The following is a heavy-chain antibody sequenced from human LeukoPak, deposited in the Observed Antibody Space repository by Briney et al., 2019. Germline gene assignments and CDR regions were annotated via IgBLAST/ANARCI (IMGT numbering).Heavy chain of an antibody. J-gene: IGHJ5*02. CDR3: AREWGSGYAFGFDP. V-gene: IGHV3-21*01. D-gene: IGHD5-12*01. CDR2: ISSSSSYI. CDR1: GFTFSSYS. Sequence: PGGSLRLSCAASGFTFSSYSMNWVRQAPGKGLEWVSSISSSSSYIYYADSVKGRFTISRDYAKNSLYLQMNSLRAEDTAVYYCAREWGSGYAFGFDPWGQGTLVTVSS.